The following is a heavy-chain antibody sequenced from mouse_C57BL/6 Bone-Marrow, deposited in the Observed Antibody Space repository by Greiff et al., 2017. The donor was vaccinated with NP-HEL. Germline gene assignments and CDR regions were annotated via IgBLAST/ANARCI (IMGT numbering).Heavy chain of an antibody. V-gene: IGHV14-4*01. CDR2: IDPENGDT. J-gene: IGHJ2*01. Sequence: EVQGVESGAELVRPGASVKLSCTASGFNIKDDYMHWVKQRPEQGLEWIGWIDPENGDTEYASKFQGKATITADTSSNTAYLQLSSLTSEDTAVYYCTRGSPPLNYWGQGTTLTVSS. CDR3: TRGSPPLNY. CDR1: GFNIKDDY. D-gene: IGHD1-1*02.